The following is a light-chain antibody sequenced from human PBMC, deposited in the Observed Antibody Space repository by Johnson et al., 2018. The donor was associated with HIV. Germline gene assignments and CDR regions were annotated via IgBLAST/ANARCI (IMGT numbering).Light chain of an antibody. V-gene: IGLV1-51*02. CDR2: ENN. J-gene: IGLJ1*01. CDR1: SSNIGNNY. CDR3: GTWDSSLSAGGYV. Sequence: QSVLTQPPSVSAAPGQKVTISCSGSSSNIGNNYVSWYQQLPGTAPKLLIYENNKRPSGIPDRFSGSKSGTSATLGITGLQTGDEADYYCGTWDSSLSAGGYVF.